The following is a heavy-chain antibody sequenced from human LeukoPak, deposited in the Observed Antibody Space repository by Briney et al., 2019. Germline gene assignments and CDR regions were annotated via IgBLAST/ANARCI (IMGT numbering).Heavy chain of an antibody. J-gene: IGHJ4*02. D-gene: IGHD3-22*01. CDR3: ARGWAGYDSSGYYPVDY. CDR1: GYTFTSYA. Sequence: ASVKVSCKASGYTFTSYAMNCVRQASGQGFEWMGWINTNTGNPTYAQGFTGRFVFSLDTSVSTAYLQISSLKAEDTAVYYCARGWAGYDSSGYYPVDYWGQGTLVTVSS. V-gene: IGHV7-4-1*02. CDR2: INTNTGNP.